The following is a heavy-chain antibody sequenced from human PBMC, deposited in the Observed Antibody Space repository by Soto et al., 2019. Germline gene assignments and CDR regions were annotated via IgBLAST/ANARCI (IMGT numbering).Heavy chain of an antibody. CDR3: ARELGKYSSGWYYFDS. CDR2: MNQDGSEK. Sequence: GGSLRLSCAASGFMFSTYWMTWVRQAPGKGLEWVANMNQDGSEKYYVDSVKGRFTISRDNPKNSLYLQMNSLRAEDTAVYSCARELGKYSSGWYYFDSWGQGTLVDVSS. J-gene: IGHJ4*02. CDR1: GFMFSTYW. V-gene: IGHV3-7*03. D-gene: IGHD6-13*01.